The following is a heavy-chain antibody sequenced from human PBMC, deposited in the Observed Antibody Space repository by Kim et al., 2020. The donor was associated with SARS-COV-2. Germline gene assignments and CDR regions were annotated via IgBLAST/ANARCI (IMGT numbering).Heavy chain of an antibody. D-gene: IGHD3-10*01. J-gene: IGHJ6*02. CDR2: ISWNSGSI. Sequence: GGSLRLSCAASGFTFDDYAMHWVRQAPGKGLEWVSGISWNSGSIGYADSVKGRFTISRDNAKNSLYLQMNSLRAEDTALYYCAKSEIGELSLLFSGIEYYYYGMDVWGQGTTVTVSS. V-gene: IGHV3-9*01. CDR3: AKSEIGELSLLFSGIEYYYYGMDV. CDR1: GFTFDDYA.